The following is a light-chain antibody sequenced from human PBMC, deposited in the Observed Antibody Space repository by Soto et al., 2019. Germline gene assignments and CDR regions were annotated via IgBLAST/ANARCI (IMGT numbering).Light chain of an antibody. J-gene: IGLJ1*01. Sequence: QAVVTQPPSVSGAPGQRVTISCTGSSSNIGAGYDVHWYQQLPGTAPKLLIYGNSNRPSGVPDRFSGSKSGTSASLAITGLQAEDGADYYCPSYDSSLSVFGTGTKLTVL. CDR3: PSYDSSLSV. CDR2: GNS. CDR1: SSNIGAGYD. V-gene: IGLV1-40*01.